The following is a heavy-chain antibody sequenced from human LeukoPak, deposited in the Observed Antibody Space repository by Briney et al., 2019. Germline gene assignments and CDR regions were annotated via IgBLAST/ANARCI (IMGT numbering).Heavy chain of an antibody. J-gene: IGHJ4*02. CDR1: GGSFSGYY. Sequence: NASETLSLTCAVYGGSFSGYYWSWIRQPAGKGLEWIGRIYTSGSTNYNPSLKSRVTMSVDTSKNQFSLKLSSVTAADTAVYHCASLRERSYYARGFDYWGRGTLVTVSS. D-gene: IGHD1-26*01. V-gene: IGHV4-59*10. CDR2: IYTSGST. CDR3: ASLRERSYYARGFDY.